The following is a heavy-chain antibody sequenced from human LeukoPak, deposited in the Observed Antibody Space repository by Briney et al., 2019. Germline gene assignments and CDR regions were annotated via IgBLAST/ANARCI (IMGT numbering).Heavy chain of an antibody. Sequence: SETLSLTCTVSGALISSGSYSWSWIRQPAGKGLEWIGRMYTSGSTNYNPSLKSRVTISVDTSKNQFSLKLSSVTAADTAVYYCARDREHIVLLPGAKRKTWYFDYWGQGTLVTVSS. V-gene: IGHV4-61*02. J-gene: IGHJ4*02. D-gene: IGHD2-2*01. CDR2: MYTSGST. CDR1: GALISSGSYS. CDR3: ARDREHIVLLPGAKRKTWYFDY.